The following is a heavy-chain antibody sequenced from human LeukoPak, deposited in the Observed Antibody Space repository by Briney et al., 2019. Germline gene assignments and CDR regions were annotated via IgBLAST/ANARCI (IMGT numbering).Heavy chain of an antibody. J-gene: IGHJ5*02. V-gene: IGHV4-34*01. CDR1: GGSFSGYY. CDR3: ARGIAVAGTFSWFDP. Sequence: NPSETLSLTCAVYGGSFSGYYWSWIRQPPGKGLEWIGEINHSGSTYYNPSLKSRVTISVDTSKNQFSLKLSSVTAADTAVYYCARGIAVAGTFSWFDPWGQGTLVTVSS. CDR2: INHSGST. D-gene: IGHD6-19*01.